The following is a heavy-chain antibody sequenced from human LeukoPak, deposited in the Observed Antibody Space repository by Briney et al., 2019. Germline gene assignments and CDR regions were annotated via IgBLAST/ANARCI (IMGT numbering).Heavy chain of an antibody. CDR3: ATVGTV. Sequence: PGGSLRLSCAASGFTFSSYAMSWVRQAPGKGLEWVSGISEGGSGTHYVDSVKGRFTISRDNSKNTVYLQMNSLRAEDTAVYYCATVGTVWGQGTLVTVSS. J-gene: IGHJ4*02. CDR1: GFTFSSYA. V-gene: IGHV3-23*01. CDR2: ISEGGSGT. D-gene: IGHD1-26*01.